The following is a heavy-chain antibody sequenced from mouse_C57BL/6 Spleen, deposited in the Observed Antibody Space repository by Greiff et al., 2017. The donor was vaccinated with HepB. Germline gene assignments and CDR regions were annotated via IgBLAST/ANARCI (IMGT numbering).Heavy chain of an antibody. CDR3: ARDPAYGTYFDY. J-gene: IGHJ2*01. CDR2: IYPGDGDT. D-gene: IGHD1-1*02. CDR1: GYAFSSYW. V-gene: IGHV1-80*01. Sequence: VVESGASVKISCKASGYAFSSYWMNWVKQRPGKGLEWIGQIYPGDGDTNYNGKFKGKATLTADKSSSTAYMQLSSLTSEDSAVYFCARDPAYGTYFDYWGQGTTLTVSS.